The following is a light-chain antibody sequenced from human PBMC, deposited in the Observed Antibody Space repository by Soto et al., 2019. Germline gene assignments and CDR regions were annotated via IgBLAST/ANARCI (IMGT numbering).Light chain of an antibody. CDR3: QQFNSYPPT. J-gene: IGKJ2*01. CDR2: DAS. CDR1: QGISSA. Sequence: AIQLTQSPSSLSASVGDRVTITCRASQGISSALAWYQQKPGKAPKLLIYDASSLESGVPSRFSGSGYGSDFTHTISSLQPEDFATYYCQQFNSYPPTYGQGTKLEIK. V-gene: IGKV1-13*02.